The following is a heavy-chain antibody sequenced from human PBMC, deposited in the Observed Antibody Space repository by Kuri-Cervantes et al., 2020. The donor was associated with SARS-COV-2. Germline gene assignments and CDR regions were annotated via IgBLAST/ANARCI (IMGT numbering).Heavy chain of an antibody. CDR2: IMPIFGTA. V-gene: IGHV1-69*13. Sequence: SVNVSCKASGGTLNTYSFSWVRQAPGQGLEWMGGIMPIFGTADYAQKFQDRVTITADEPTNTAYMELSSLTSEDTAVYYCARDDGSGSYSYYGMDVWGQGTTVTVSS. CDR1: GGTLNTYS. J-gene: IGHJ6*02. D-gene: IGHD3-10*01. CDR3: ARDDGSGSYSYYGMDV.